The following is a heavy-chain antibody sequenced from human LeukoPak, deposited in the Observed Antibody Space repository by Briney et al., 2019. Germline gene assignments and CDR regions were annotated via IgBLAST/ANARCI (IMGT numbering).Heavy chain of an antibody. Sequence: SETLSLTCAVYGGSFSGYYWSWIRQPPGKGLEWIGEINHSGSTNYNPSLKSRVTISVDTSKNQFSLKLSSVTAADTAVYYCARAPSAFDTWGQGTMVTVSS. V-gene: IGHV4-34*01. J-gene: IGHJ3*02. CDR1: GGSFSGYY. CDR2: INHSGST. CDR3: ARAPSAFDT.